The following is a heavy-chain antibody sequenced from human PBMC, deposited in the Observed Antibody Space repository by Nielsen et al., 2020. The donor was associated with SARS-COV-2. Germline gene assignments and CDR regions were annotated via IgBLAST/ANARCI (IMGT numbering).Heavy chain of an antibody. CDR1: GYSFTGSW. CDR3: ARSSSFDGMDV. Sequence: GGSLRLSCKGSGYSFTGSWMAWVRQMPGKGLEWMGIIYPGDSDTRYSTSFQGQVTISADKSISTAYLQWSSLKASDTAMYYCARSSSFDGMDVWGQGTTVTVSS. CDR2: IYPGDSDT. V-gene: IGHV5-51*01. D-gene: IGHD6-13*01. J-gene: IGHJ6*02.